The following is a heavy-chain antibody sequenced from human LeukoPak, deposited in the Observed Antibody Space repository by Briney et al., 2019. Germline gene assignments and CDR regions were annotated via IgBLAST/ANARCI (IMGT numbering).Heavy chain of an antibody. J-gene: IGHJ6*04. V-gene: IGHV3-11*01. CDR1: GFTFSDYH. CDR3: AIGGDNGYMAV. CDR2: ISPRGQTV. D-gene: IGHD2-21*01. Sequence: GGSLRLSCTASGFTFSDYHMTWVRQAPGKGLEWVSKISPRGQTVFYSHSVEGRSTISRDKANNSLYLHLHNVRGDDTAVYYCAIGGDNGYMAVWGEGTTVIVSS.